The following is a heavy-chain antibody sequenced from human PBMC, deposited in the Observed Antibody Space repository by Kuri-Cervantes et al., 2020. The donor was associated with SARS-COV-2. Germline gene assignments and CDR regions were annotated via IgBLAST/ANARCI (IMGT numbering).Heavy chain of an antibody. CDR3: ARARRDSGSYEAYYYYYYMDV. D-gene: IGHD1-26*01. CDR2: IYTSGST. Sequence: SETLSLTCTVSGGSISSHYWSWIRQPAGKGLEWIGHIYTSGSTNYNPSLKSRVTISVDTSKNQFSLKLSSVTAADTAVYYCARARRDSGSYEAYYYYYYMDVWGKGTTVTVSS. CDR1: GGSISSHY. V-gene: IGHV4-4*07. J-gene: IGHJ6*03.